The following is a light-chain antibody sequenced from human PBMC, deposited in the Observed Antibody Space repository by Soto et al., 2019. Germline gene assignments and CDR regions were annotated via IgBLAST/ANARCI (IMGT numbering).Light chain of an antibody. V-gene: IGLV1-40*01. CDR1: YSNIGEGYQ. CDR3: QTYDSRLDGSV. Sequence: QSVLTQPPSVSGALGHRVTISCTGTYSNIGEGYQVHWYQQLPGAAPKLLISGNTNRPSGVPDRFSASKSGTSASLAISGLQPEDEADYYCQTYDSRLDGSVFGGGTQLTVL. CDR2: GNT. J-gene: IGLJ3*02.